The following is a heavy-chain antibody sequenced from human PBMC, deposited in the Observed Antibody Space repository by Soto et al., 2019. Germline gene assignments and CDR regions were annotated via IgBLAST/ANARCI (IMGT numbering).Heavy chain of an antibody. CDR1: GFTFSSYS. CDR3: ARDLSDYIWGSYRYFAFDI. Sequence: GGSLRLSCAASGFTFSSYSMNWVRQAPGKGLEWVSSISSSSSYIYYADSVKGRFTISRDNAKNSLYLQMNSLRAEDTAVYYCARDLSDYIWGSYRYFAFDIWGQGTMVTVSS. J-gene: IGHJ3*02. CDR2: ISSSSSYI. D-gene: IGHD3-16*02. V-gene: IGHV3-21*01.